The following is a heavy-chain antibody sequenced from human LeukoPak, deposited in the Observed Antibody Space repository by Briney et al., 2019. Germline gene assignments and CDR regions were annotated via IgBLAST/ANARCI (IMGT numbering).Heavy chain of an antibody. Sequence: PSETLSLTCTVSGASISSSGYYWGWIRQPPGKGLEWIGSIYHSGSTYYNPSLKSRVTISVDTSKNQFSLKLSSVTAADTAVYYCARVSESGDPYYFDYWGQGTLVTVSS. V-gene: IGHV4-39*07. D-gene: IGHD4-17*01. CDR3: ARVSESGDPYYFDY. CDR2: IYHSGST. CDR1: GASISSSGYY. J-gene: IGHJ4*02.